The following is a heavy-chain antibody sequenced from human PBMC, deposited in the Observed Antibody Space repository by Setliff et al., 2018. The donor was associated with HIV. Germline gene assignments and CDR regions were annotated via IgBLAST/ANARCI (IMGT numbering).Heavy chain of an antibody. J-gene: IGHJ6*03. CDR1: GFSFSSYW. CDR2: IKQDGSEK. CDR3: ARDATRGVDMDV. D-gene: IGHD2-15*01. Sequence: PGGSLRLSCAASGFSFSSYWMSWVRQAPGKGLEWVANIKQDGSEKYYVDSVRGRFTISRDNAKNSLYLQMNSLRAEDTAVYYCARDATRGVDMDVWAKGTTVTASS. V-gene: IGHV3-7*01.